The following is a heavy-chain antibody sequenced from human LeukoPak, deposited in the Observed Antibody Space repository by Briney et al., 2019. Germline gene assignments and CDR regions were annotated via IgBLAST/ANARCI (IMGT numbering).Heavy chain of an antibody. D-gene: IGHD3-3*01. CDR1: GFFLSNYP. Sequence: PGGSLRLSCVASGFFLSNYPMHWVRQAPDKRLEWLGFLSPEQTNMYADSVKGRFAISRDNSKNTMYIQMNDLRPEDTAMFYCAKEGGRSGHAGYFDNWGQGTLVTVSS. CDR2: LSPEQTNM. CDR3: AKEGGRSGHAGYFDN. V-gene: IGHV3-30*09. J-gene: IGHJ4*02.